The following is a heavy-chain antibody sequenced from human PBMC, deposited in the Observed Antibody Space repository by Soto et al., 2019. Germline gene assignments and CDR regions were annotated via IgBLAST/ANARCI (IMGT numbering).Heavy chain of an antibody. CDR3: ARYCEGMSTVTTRDWYFDL. D-gene: IGHD4-17*01. J-gene: IGHJ2*01. Sequence: QVQLVQSGAEVKKPGYSVKVSCKASGGTFSSYAISCVRQAPGQGIEWMGGIIPIFGTANYAQKFPGRVTITADKSTSTSATERGSLRSADTAVYYCARYCEGMSTVTTRDWYFDLWGLCTLVTVSS. V-gene: IGHV1-69*06. CDR1: GGTFSSYA. CDR2: IIPIFGTA.